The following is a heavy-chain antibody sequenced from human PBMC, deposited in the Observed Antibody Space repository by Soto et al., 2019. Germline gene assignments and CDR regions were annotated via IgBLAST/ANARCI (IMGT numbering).Heavy chain of an antibody. CDR3: ARSSGYYPGAFDY. CDR1: GGTFSSYA. Sequence: RASVKVSCKASGGTFSSYAISWVRQAPGQGLEWMGGIIPIFGTANYAQKFQGRVTITADESTSTAYMELSSLRSEDTAVYYCARSSGYYPGAFDYWGQGTLVTVSS. D-gene: IGHD3-22*01. CDR2: IIPIFGTA. V-gene: IGHV1-69*13. J-gene: IGHJ4*02.